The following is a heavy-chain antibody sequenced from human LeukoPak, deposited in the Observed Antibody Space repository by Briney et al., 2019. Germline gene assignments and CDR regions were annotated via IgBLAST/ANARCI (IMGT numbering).Heavy chain of an antibody. D-gene: IGHD3-22*01. CDR2: IYYGGST. Sequence: SETLSLTCTVSGGSISSYYWSWIRQPPGKGLEWIGYIYYGGSTNYNPSLKSRVTISVDTSKNQLSLKLSSVTAADTAVYYCAREPGFDSSGYLNWFDPWGQGTLVTVSS. J-gene: IGHJ5*02. CDR1: GGSISSYY. V-gene: IGHV4-59*01. CDR3: AREPGFDSSGYLNWFDP.